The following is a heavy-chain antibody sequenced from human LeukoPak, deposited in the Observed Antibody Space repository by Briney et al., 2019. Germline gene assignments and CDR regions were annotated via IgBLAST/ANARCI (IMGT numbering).Heavy chain of an antibody. CDR2: MNPNSGNT. CDR1: GYTFTSYD. D-gene: IGHD3-3*01. Sequence: ASVKVSCKASGYTFTSYDINWVRQATGQGLEWMGWMNPNSGNTGYAQKFQGRVTMTRNTSISTAYMELSSLRSEDTAVYYCARGIHDFWSGYFARSEWMYLSVGDYGMDVWGQGTTVTVSS. CDR3: ARGIHDFWSGYFARSEWMYLSVGDYGMDV. V-gene: IGHV1-8*01. J-gene: IGHJ6*02.